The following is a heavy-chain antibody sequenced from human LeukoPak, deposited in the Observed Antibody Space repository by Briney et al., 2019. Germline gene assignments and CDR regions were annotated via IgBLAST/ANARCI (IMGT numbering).Heavy chain of an antibody. CDR1: GFTFSRFT. V-gene: IGHV3-21*01. J-gene: IGHJ4*02. CDR3: ARADRTPTYFDY. Sequence: GGSLRLSCAASGFTFSRFTMNWARQAPGKGLEWVSSITSSSSYIYYADSVKGRFTISRDNAKNSLYLQMNSLRAEDTAVYYCARADRTPTYFDYWGQGTLVTVSS. CDR2: ITSSSSYI.